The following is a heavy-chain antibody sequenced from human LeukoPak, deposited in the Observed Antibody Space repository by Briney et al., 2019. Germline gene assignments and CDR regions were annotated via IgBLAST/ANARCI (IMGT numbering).Heavy chain of an antibody. CDR2: MNPNSGNT. V-gene: IGHV1-8*01. CDR1: GYTFTSYD. D-gene: IGHD3-10*01. Sequence: ASVKVSCKASGYTFTSYDINWVRQATGQGLEWMGWMNPNSGNTGYAQKFQGRVTMTRNTSISTAYMELRSLRSEDTAVYYCARVSGSYFFYYGMDVWGQGTTVTVSS. J-gene: IGHJ6*02. CDR3: ARVSGSYFFYYGMDV.